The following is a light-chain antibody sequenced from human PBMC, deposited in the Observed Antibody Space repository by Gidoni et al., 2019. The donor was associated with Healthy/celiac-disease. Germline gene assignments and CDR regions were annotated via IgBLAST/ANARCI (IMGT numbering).Light chain of an antibody. CDR3: QQYNNWPTWT. J-gene: IGKJ1*01. Sequence: EIVMTQSPATLSVSPGERATLSCRASQSVSRNLAWYQQKPGQAPRLLIYGASTRATGIPARFRGSGSGTEFTLTISSLQSEDFAVYYCQQYNNWPTWTFGQGTKVEIK. V-gene: IGKV3-15*01. CDR1: QSVSRN. CDR2: GAS.